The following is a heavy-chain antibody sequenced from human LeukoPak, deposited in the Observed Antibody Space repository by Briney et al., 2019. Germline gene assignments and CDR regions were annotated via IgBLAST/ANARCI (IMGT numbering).Heavy chain of an antibody. CDR2: IYSGGST. V-gene: IGHV3-53*01. CDR3: ASLSLGHY. J-gene: IGHJ4*02. CDR1: GFTVSNYY. Sequence: GGSLRLSCVASGFTVSNYYMSWVRQAPGKGLEWVSVIYSGGSTYYADSVKGRFTISRDTSKNTLSLQMNSLRAEDTAVYYCASLSLGHYWGQGTLVTVSS. D-gene: IGHD6-6*01.